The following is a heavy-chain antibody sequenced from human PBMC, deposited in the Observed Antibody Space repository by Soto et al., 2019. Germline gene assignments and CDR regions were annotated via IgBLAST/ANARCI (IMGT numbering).Heavy chain of an antibody. J-gene: IGHJ5*02. CDR3: ATATEGNWFDP. CDR2: IYYSGST. V-gene: IGHV4-39*01. CDR1: GGSISSSSYY. Sequence: SETLSLTCTVSGGSISSSSYYWGWIRQPPGKGLEWIGSIYYSGSTYYNPSLKSRVTISVDTSKNQFSLKLSSVTAADTAVYYCATATEGNWFDPWGQGTLVTVSS.